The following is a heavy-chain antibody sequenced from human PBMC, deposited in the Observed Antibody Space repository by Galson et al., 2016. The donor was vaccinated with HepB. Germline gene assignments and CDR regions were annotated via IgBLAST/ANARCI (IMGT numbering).Heavy chain of an antibody. J-gene: IGHJ4*02. CDR1: GFTFSSYS. CDR2: ISSSSSTI. Sequence: SLRLSCAASGFTFSSYSMNWVRQAPGKGLEWVSYISSSSSTIYYADSVKGRFTISRDNTKNSLYLRMNSLRDEDTAVYYCARDALYSGYDGLDYWGQGTLVTVSS. CDR3: ARDALYSGYDGLDY. D-gene: IGHD5-12*01. V-gene: IGHV3-48*02.